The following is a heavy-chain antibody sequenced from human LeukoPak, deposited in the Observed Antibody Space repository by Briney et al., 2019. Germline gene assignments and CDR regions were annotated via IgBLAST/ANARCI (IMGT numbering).Heavy chain of an antibody. CDR2: IKGDGSST. J-gene: IGHJ4*02. Sequence: GGSLRLSCAASGFTFSDYWMHWVRHAPGKGLVWVSRIKGDGSSTAYADSVKGRFTISRDNAKNTLYLQMNSLSVEDTGVYHCVRDNRLAVKEFVYWGLGTLVTVSS. V-gene: IGHV3-74*01. CDR3: VRDNRLAVKEFVY. D-gene: IGHD6-19*01. CDR1: GFTFSDYW.